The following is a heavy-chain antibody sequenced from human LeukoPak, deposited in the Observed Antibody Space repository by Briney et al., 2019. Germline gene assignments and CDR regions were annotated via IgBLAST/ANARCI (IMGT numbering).Heavy chain of an antibody. V-gene: IGHV4-59*08. Sequence: SETLSLTCTVSGASVRGYYWSWIRQPPGKGLEWIGYIHYTGNTDYNPSLTSRVTMSVDTSKNQFSLMLTSVTAADTAVYYCARSKKGAGKRPYYYYYYYMDVWGKGTTVTVSS. CDR2: IHYTGNT. CDR1: GASVRGYY. D-gene: IGHD4-23*01. J-gene: IGHJ6*03. CDR3: ARSKKGAGKRPYYYYYYYMDV.